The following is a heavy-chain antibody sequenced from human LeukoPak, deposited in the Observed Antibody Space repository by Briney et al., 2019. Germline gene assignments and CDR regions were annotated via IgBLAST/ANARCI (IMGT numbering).Heavy chain of an antibody. J-gene: IGHJ4*02. Sequence: SSVKVSCKASGYTFTGYYMHWVRQAPGQGLEWMGWINPNSGGTNYAQKFQGMVTMTRDTSISTAYMELSRLRSDDTAVYYCASRSVPAAINFDYWGQGTLATVSS. CDR3: ASRSVPAAINFDY. V-gene: IGHV1-2*02. CDR2: INPNSGGT. CDR1: GYTFTGYY. D-gene: IGHD2-2*02.